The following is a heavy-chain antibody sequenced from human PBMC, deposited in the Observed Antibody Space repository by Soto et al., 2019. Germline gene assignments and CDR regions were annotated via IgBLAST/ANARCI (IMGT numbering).Heavy chain of an antibody. CDR2: IYYSGST. J-gene: IGHJ5*02. CDR3: ARAIKDWFDP. CDR1: GGSISSYY. V-gene: IGHV4-59*01. Sequence: SETLSITCTVSGGSISSYYWSWIRQPPGKGLEWIGYIYYSGSTNYNPSLKSRVTISVDTSKNQFSLKLSSVTAADTAVYYCARAIKDWFDPWGQGTLVTVSS.